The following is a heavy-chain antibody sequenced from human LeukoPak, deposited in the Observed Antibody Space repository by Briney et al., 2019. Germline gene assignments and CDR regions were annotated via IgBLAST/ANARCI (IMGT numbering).Heavy chain of an antibody. V-gene: IGHV3-30-3*01. D-gene: IGHD4-17*01. J-gene: IGHJ4*02. Sequence: GGSLRLSCAAAGFTFSSYPMHWVRQTPGKGLEWVAILSSDGVNKRYADSVKGRFTISRDNAKNSLYLQMNSLRDEDTAVYYCARDATPVTTTPFRFWGQGTLVTVSS. CDR3: ARDATPVTTTPFRF. CDR1: GFTFSSYP. CDR2: LSSDGVNK.